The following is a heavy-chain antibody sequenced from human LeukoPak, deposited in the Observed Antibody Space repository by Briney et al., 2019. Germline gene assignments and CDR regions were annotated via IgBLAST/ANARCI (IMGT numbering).Heavy chain of an antibody. V-gene: IGHV3-21*06. CDR3: ASTVNGSTSDSEGYYPKWFDP. Sequence: GGSLRLSCTASASVFSRVTMNWFRQSPGKGVEWVSSISTSSNYIFYTDSVKGRFNISRDNTKNSLFLDMTRLRNEDTAVYYCASTVNGSTSDSEGYYPKWFDPWGQGTVVTVSS. D-gene: IGHD3-3*01. J-gene: IGHJ5*01. CDR2: ISTSSNYI. CDR1: ASVFSRVT.